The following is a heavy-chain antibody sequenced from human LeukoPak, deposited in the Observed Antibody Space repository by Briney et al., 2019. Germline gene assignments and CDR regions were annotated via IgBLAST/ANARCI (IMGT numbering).Heavy chain of an antibody. CDR1: GFTFTSYW. Sequence: PGGSLRLSCAASGFTFTSYWMTWVRQAPGKGLEWVANIKQDGSDKHYVDSVKGRFTISRDNAKNSLYLQMNSLRAEDTAVYYCAANGGPFDFWGQGTLVTVSS. V-gene: IGHV3-7*05. J-gene: IGHJ4*02. CDR3: AANGGPFDF. D-gene: IGHD4-23*01. CDR2: IKQDGSDK.